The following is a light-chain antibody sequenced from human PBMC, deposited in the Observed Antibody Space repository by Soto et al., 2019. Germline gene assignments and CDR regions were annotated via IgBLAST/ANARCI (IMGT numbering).Light chain of an antibody. J-gene: IGKJ3*01. CDR2: GSS. CDR1: QTVTTF. V-gene: IGKV1-39*01. Sequence: DIQMTQSPSSLSASVGDSVTITCRASQTVTTFLNWYQQKPGKAPTLLIYGSSKLHSGVPSRFSGGGSGTDFTLNISGLQPEDFATYYCQQSFTNPRTFGPGTKVDVK. CDR3: QQSFTNPRT.